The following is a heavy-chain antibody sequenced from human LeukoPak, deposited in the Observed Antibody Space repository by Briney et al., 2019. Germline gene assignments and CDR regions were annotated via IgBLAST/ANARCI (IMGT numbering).Heavy chain of an antibody. CDR3: ARGYYIAAAGLDY. D-gene: IGHD6-13*01. Sequence: PSETLSLTCTVSGGSISSSSYYWGWIRQPPGKGLEWIGSIYYSGSTYYNPSLKSRVTISVDTSKNQFSLKLSSVTAADTAVYYCARGYYIAAAGLDYWGQGTLVTVSS. J-gene: IGHJ4*02. CDR2: IYYSGST. CDR1: GGSISSSSYY. V-gene: IGHV4-39*07.